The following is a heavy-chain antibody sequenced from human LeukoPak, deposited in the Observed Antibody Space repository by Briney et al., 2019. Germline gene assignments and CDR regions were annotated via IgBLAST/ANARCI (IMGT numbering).Heavy chain of an antibody. V-gene: IGHV4-4*07. J-gene: IGHJ5*02. Sequence: ASQTLSLTCTVSGGSISSYYWSWIRQPPGKGLEWIGRIYTSGSTNYNPSLKSRVTMSVDTSKNQFSLKLSSVTAADTAVYYCARDMVRGVSLNWFDPWGQGTLVTVSS. CDR1: GGSISSYY. CDR3: ARDMVRGVSLNWFDP. D-gene: IGHD3-10*01. CDR2: IYTSGST.